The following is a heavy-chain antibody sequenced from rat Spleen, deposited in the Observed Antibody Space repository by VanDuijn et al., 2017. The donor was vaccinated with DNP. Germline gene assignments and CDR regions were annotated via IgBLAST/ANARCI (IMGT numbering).Heavy chain of an antibody. J-gene: IGHJ3*01. D-gene: IGHD1-11*01. Sequence: EVQLVESGGGLVQPGRSLKLSCEASGFTFSDYYMAWVRQAPKKGLEWVAYISYDGGSTYYGDSVKGRFTVSRDNARNTQYLQMDSLRSEDTATYYCATGVYGGYEDWFAYWGQGTLVTVSS. CDR2: ISYDGGST. CDR1: GFTFSDYY. CDR3: ATGVYGGYEDWFAY. V-gene: IGHV5-22*01.